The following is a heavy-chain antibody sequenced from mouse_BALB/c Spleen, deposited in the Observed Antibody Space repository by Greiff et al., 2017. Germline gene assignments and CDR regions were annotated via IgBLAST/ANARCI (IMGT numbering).Heavy chain of an antibody. CDR3: ARGEAYYGNPYYYAMDY. J-gene: IGHJ4*01. CDR2: ISSGGST. D-gene: IGHD2-10*01. Sequence: EVKVEESGGGLVKPGGSLKLSCAASGFTFSSYAMSWVRQTPEKRLEWVASISSGGSTYYPDSVKGRFTISRDNARNILYLQMSSLRSEDTAMYYCARGEAYYGNPYYYAMDYWGQGTSVTVSS. CDR1: GFTFSSYA. V-gene: IGHV5-6-5*01.